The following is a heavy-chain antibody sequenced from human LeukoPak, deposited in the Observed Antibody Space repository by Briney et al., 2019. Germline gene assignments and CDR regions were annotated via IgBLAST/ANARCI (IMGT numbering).Heavy chain of an antibody. Sequence: GGSLRLSCAASGFTFDDYAMHWVRQAPGKGLEWVSGISWNSGSIGYADSVKGRFTISRDNAKNSLYLQMNSLRAEDTALYYCAKDLHTYYDSSGSFDYWGQGTLVTVSS. CDR1: GFTFDDYA. V-gene: IGHV3-9*01. D-gene: IGHD3-22*01. J-gene: IGHJ4*02. CDR3: AKDLHTYYDSSGSFDY. CDR2: ISWNSGSI.